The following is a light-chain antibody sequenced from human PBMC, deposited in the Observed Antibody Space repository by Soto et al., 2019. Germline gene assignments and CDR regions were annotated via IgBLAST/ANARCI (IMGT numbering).Light chain of an antibody. J-gene: IGLJ2*01. V-gene: IGLV1-47*01. CDR3: AAWDDSLSGSHVV. Sequence: QPVLTQLPSASGTPGQRVTISCSGSSSNIGSNYVYWYQQLPGTAPKLLIYRNNQRPSGVPDRFSGSKSGTSASLAISGLRSEDEADYYCAAWDDSLSGSHVVFGGGTKLTVL. CDR2: RNN. CDR1: SSNIGSNY.